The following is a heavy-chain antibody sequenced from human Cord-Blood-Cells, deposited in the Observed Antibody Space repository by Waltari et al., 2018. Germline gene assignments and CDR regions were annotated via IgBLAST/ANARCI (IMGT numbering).Heavy chain of an antibody. Sequence: QLQLQESGPGLVKHSETLSLTCTVSGGSISSSSYYWGWIRQPPGKGLEWIGSIYYRGSTYYNPSLKSRVTISVDTSKNQFSLKLSSVTAADTAVYYCARPPTEYSSSWYFDYWGQGTLVTVSS. CDR1: GGSISSSSYY. D-gene: IGHD6-13*01. V-gene: IGHV4-39*01. CDR2: IYYRGST. J-gene: IGHJ4*02. CDR3: ARPPTEYSSSWYFDY.